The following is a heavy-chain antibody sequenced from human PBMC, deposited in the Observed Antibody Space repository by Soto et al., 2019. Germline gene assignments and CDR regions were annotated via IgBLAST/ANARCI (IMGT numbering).Heavy chain of an antibody. J-gene: IGHJ3*02. CDR1: GYTFTGYY. V-gene: IGHV1-2*04. D-gene: IGHD3-22*01. CDR2: INPNSGGT. CDR3: ARAIDYYDSSGSDDAFDI. Sequence: ASVKVSCKASGYTFTGYYMHWLRQAPGQGLEWMGWINPNSGGTDYAQKFQGWVTMTRDTSISTAYMELSRLRSDDTAVYYCARAIDYYDSSGSDDAFDIWGQGTMVTVSS.